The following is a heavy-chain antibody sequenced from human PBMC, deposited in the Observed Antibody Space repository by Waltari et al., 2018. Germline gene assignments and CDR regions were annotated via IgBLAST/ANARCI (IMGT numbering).Heavy chain of an antibody. Sequence: EVQLVESGGGLVQPGGSLRLSCAASGFTFSSYWMSWVRQAPGKGLEWVANIKQDGREKYYVDSVKGRFTISRDNAKNSLYLQMNSLRAEDTAVYYCARTGQWLVNYYYYYGMDVWGQGTTVTVSS. V-gene: IGHV3-7*01. CDR2: IKQDGREK. CDR1: GFTFSSYW. CDR3: ARTGQWLVNYYYYYGMDV. J-gene: IGHJ6*02. D-gene: IGHD6-19*01.